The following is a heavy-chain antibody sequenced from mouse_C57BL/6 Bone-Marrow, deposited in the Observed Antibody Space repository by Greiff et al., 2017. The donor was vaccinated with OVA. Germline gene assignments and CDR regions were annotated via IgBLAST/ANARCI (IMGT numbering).Heavy chain of an antibody. D-gene: IGHD1-1*01. CDR2: ISDGGSYT. V-gene: IGHV5-4*01. CDR1: GFTFSSYA. J-gene: IGHJ2*01. CDR3: AREGYYGSSYRYFDY. Sequence: DVHLVESGGGLVKPGGSLKLSCAASGFTFSSYAMSWVRQTPEKRLEWVATISDGGSYTYYPDNVKGRFTISRDNAKNNLYLQMSHLKSEDTAMYYCAREGYYGSSYRYFDYWGQGTTLTVSS.